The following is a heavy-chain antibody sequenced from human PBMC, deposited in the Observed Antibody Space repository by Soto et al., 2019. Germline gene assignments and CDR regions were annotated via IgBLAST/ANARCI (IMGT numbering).Heavy chain of an antibody. CDR1: GGTFYSYV. V-gene: IGHV1-69*05. J-gene: IGHJ5*02. CDR2: IIPIFNTT. CDR3: AREVIAVAGTGFDP. D-gene: IGHD6-19*01. Sequence: SVKVSCKASGGTFYSYVITWVRQAPGQGLEWMGGIIPIFNTTNYAQKFQGRVTMTRDTSTSTVYMELSSLRSEDTAVYYCAREVIAVAGTGFDPWGQGTLVTVSS.